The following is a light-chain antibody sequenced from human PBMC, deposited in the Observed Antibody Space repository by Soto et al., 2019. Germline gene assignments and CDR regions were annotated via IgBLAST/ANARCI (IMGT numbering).Light chain of an antibody. J-gene: IGKJ1*01. V-gene: IGKV1-5*03. Sequence: DIQTTQSPSTLSASVGDRVAITCRASQSIGSWVAWYQQKPAKAPKVLISKASTVESGVPARFSGSGSGTEFTLTISSLQPDDVATYYCQLYNSYLWRFGQGTKVDIK. CDR2: KAS. CDR3: QLYNSYLWR. CDR1: QSIGSW.